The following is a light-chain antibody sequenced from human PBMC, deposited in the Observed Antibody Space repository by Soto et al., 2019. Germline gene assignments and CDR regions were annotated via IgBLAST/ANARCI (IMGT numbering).Light chain of an antibody. V-gene: IGLV2-11*01. CDR2: DVT. CDR3: SSYAGSSVV. J-gene: IGLJ2*01. CDR1: RSDVGGYNF. Sequence: QSVLTQPRLVSGSPGQSVTISCTGTRSDVGGYNFVSWYQQHPGKAPKLLIYDVTRRPSGVPDRFSGSKSAYTASLTISGAQAEDEADFYCSSYAGSSVVFGGGTKLTVL.